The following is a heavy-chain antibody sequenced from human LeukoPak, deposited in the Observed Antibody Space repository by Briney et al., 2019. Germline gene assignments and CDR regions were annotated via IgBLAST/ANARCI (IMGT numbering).Heavy chain of an antibody. CDR1: GFTFSSYA. J-gene: IGHJ4*02. Sequence: GGSLRLSCAASGFTFSSYAMSWVRQAPGKGLEWVSAISGSGGSTNYADSVKGRFTISRDNSKNTLYLQMNSLRAEDTAVYYCAKDRGGSGWYVGDLDYWGQGTLVTVSS. V-gene: IGHV3-23*01. CDR3: AKDRGGSGWYVGDLDY. CDR2: ISGSGGST. D-gene: IGHD6-19*01.